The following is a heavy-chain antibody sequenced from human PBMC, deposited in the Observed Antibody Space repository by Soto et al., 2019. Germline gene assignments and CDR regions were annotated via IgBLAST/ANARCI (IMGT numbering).Heavy chain of an antibody. CDR3: AREGQQLPNWFDH. CDR1: GCSISSYY. D-gene: IGHD6-13*01. CDR2: IYTSGST. V-gene: IGHV4-4*07. J-gene: IGHJ5*02. Sequence: SEXLSLTCTVSGCSISSYYWSWIRQPAGKGLEWIGRIYTSGSTNYNPSLKSRVTMSVDTSKNQFSLKLSSVTAADTAVYYCAREGQQLPNWFDHWGQGPLVTVSS.